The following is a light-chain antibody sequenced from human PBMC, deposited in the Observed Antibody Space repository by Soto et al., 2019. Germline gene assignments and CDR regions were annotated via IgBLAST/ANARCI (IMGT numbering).Light chain of an antibody. V-gene: IGLV1-44*01. CDR2: SDN. CDR3: AAWDVSLVV. Sequence: QSVLTQPPSASGTPGQRVTISCSGSSSNIGTNTVIWYQQLPGAAPKLLIYSDNQPPSGVPGRFSGSKSGTSASLAISGHQSEDEADYFCAAWDVSLVVFGGGTKLTVL. CDR1: SSNIGTNT. J-gene: IGLJ2*01.